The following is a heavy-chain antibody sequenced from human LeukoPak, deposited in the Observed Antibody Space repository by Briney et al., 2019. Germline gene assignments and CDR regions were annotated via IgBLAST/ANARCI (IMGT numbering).Heavy chain of an antibody. Sequence: PGGSLRLSCAASGLSVSSNYMSWVRQAPGKGLEWVSVIYSGGSTYYAESVKGRFTVSRDNSKNTLYLQMNSLRAEDTAVYYCARETGRHDFDYWGQGTLVTVSS. CDR2: IYSGGST. V-gene: IGHV3-53*01. J-gene: IGHJ4*02. D-gene: IGHD1-1*01. CDR1: GLSVSSNY. CDR3: ARETGRHDFDY.